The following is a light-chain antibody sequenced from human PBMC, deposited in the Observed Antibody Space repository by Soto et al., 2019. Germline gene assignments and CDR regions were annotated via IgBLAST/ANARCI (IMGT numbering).Light chain of an antibody. CDR2: GAS. Sequence: EIVLTQSPGTLSLSPGERATLSCRASQSVSSSYLAWYQQKPGQAPRLLIYGASSRATGIPDRFSGSGSGTDFTLTISRLEPEDFAVDYCQQYGSSPNTFGQETRLEIK. CDR3: QQYGSSPNT. J-gene: IGKJ5*01. CDR1: QSVSSSY. V-gene: IGKV3-20*01.